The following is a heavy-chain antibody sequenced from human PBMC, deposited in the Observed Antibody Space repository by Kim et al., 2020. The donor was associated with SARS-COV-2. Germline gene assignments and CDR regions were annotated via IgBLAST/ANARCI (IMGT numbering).Heavy chain of an antibody. CDR1: GYTFINYT. CDR2: INPGRGDL. J-gene: IGHJ4*02. Sequence: ASVKVSCKTSGYTFINYTMHWVRQAPGQGLEWMGWINPGRGDLIYSEKFQGRVTITRDTSASTVYMELRSLRSEDTAVYYCARDMGRSAVSGHYYFDYWGQGTLVTVSS. V-gene: IGHV1-3*01. D-gene: IGHD3-10*01. CDR3: ARDMGRSAVSGHYYFDY.